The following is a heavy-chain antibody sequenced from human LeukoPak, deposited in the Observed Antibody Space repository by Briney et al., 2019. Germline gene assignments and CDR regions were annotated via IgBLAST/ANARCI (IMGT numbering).Heavy chain of an antibody. CDR2: IYSGGTA. Sequence: GGSLRLSCAVSDFTFSSNYMSWVRQAPGKGLEWVSVIYSGGTAYHSDSVKGRFTVSRDNSKNTVYLQMNSLRVEDTAVYYCARVGTAYYDYGMDVWGQGTTVIVS. V-gene: IGHV3-53*01. CDR3: ARVGTAYYDYGMDV. J-gene: IGHJ6*02. D-gene: IGHD5-18*01. CDR1: DFTFSSNY.